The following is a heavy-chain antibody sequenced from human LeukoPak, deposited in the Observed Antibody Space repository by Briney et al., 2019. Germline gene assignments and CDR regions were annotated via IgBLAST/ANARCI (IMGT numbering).Heavy chain of an antibody. CDR3: AELGITMIGGV. V-gene: IGHV3-21*01. D-gene: IGHD3-10*02. CDR2: ISSSSSYI. Sequence: GSLSLSCAASGFLFISYSMNWVRQAPGKGLEWVSFISSSSSYIYYADSVKGRFTISRDNAKNSLYLQMNSLRAEDTAVYYCAELGITMIGGVWGKGTTVTISS. J-gene: IGHJ6*04. CDR1: GFLFISYS.